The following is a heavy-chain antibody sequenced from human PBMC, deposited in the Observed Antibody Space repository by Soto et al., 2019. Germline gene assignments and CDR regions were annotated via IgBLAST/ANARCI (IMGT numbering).Heavy chain of an antibody. Sequence: GGSLRLSCAASGFTFSSYGMHWVRQAPGKGLEWVAVISYDGSNKYYADSVKGRFTISRDNSKNTLYLQMNSLRAEDTAVYYCAKGIMWDYGSNYKEYLQHRGPGTLVTVSS. J-gene: IGHJ1*01. V-gene: IGHV3-30*18. D-gene: IGHD4-4*01. CDR2: ISYDGSNK. CDR3: AKGIMWDYGSNYKEYLQH. CDR1: GFTFSSYG.